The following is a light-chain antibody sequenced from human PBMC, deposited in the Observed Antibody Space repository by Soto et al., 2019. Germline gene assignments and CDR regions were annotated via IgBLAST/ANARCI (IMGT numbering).Light chain of an antibody. CDR2: KPS. Sequence: DIQMTQSPSTLSASAGDRVTITCRASQSIRSWLAWYQQKPGKAPKLLIYKPSSLDSGVPSRFSGSGSGTEFTLSISSLQSDDFAIYYCQQYNSLPLTFGEGTRLEIK. CDR3: QQYNSLPLT. J-gene: IGKJ5*01. V-gene: IGKV1-5*03. CDR1: QSIRSW.